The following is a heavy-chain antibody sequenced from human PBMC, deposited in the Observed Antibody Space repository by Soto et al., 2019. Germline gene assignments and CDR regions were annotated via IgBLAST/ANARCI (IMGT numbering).Heavy chain of an antibody. V-gene: IGHV4-31*03. Sequence: QVQLQESGPGLVKPSQTLSLICTVSGDSISSGGYYWSWIRQHPGEGLEWIGYIYSSGSTYYNPSPQSRLTISLDTSKNHFSLNLNSVTAADTAVYYCARDGDGSGYFLDYWGQGTLVTVSS. CDR3: ARDGDGSGYFLDY. J-gene: IGHJ4*02. D-gene: IGHD3-22*01. CDR2: IYSSGST. CDR1: GDSISSGGYY.